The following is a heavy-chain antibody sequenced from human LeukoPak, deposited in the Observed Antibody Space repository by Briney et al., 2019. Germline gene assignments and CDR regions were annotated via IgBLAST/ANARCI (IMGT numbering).Heavy chain of an antibody. CDR3: ARVGTYYRSLDS. J-gene: IGHJ4*02. V-gene: IGHV4-59*01. D-gene: IGHD3-10*01. CDR2: IYHSGGT. Sequence: SETLSLTCTVSGGSINDASWNWIRQPPGQGLEWIGYIYHSGGTNYNPSLKSRVTISLDTSKNQFSLKLSTVTAADTAVYYCARVGTYYRSLDSWGQGTLVTVSS. CDR1: GGSINDAS.